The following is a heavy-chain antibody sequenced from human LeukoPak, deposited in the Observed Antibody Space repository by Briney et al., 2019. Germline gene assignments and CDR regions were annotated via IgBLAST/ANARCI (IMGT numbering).Heavy chain of an antibody. J-gene: IGHJ3*02. V-gene: IGHV1-69*05. CDR2: IIPIFGTA. Sequence: ASVKVSCKASGGTFSSYAISWVRQAPGQGLEWMGRIIPIFGTANYAQKFQGRVTITTDESTSTAYMELSSLRSEDTAVYYCARDQWYSSGWYNEMDAFDIWGQGTMVTVSS. CDR3: ARDQWYSSGWYNEMDAFDI. D-gene: IGHD6-19*01. CDR1: GGTFSSYA.